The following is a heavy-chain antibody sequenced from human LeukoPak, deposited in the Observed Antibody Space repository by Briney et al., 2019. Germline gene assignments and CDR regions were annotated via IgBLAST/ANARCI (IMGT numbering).Heavy chain of an antibody. CDR3: GRPQRLGAFDI. D-gene: IGHD5-24*01. V-gene: IGHV5-51*01. CDR1: GYRFSSYW. J-gene: IGHJ3*02. Sequence: GESLQISFKGSGYRFSSYWIGCVRPQPGKGREWMGTIYPGDSDTRYCPSFQGQVTISADKSISTAYLQWSSLKASDTAMYYCGRPQRLGAFDIWGQGTMVTVSS. CDR2: IYPGDSDT.